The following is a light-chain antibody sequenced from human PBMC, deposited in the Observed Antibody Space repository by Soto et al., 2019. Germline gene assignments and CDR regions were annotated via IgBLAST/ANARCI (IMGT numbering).Light chain of an antibody. CDR2: EVS. CDR3: NSYTSTSARV. CDR1: SNDAGGFNY. Sequence: QSVLTQPASVSGSPGQSITISCTGTSNDAGGFNYVSWYQQHPGKAPKVIIYEVSNRPSGVSNRFSGSKSGNTASLTISGLQAEDEADYYCNSYTSTSARVFGGGTKLTVL. V-gene: IGLV2-14*01. J-gene: IGLJ3*02.